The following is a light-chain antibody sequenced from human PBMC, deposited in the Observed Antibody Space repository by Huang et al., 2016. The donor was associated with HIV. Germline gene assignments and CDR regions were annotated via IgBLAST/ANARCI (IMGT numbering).Light chain of an antibody. V-gene: IGKV1-17*03. CDR2: AAS. Sequence: DIQLTQSPSTMSASGGDRVSITCRASQGIANYLDWFQQKPGGAPKRLIYAASSLQSGVPSRFSGSGSGTKFTLTISRLQPEDFATYYCLQHHGYPRTFGQGTKV. J-gene: IGKJ1*01. CDR1: QGIANY. CDR3: LQHHGYPRT.